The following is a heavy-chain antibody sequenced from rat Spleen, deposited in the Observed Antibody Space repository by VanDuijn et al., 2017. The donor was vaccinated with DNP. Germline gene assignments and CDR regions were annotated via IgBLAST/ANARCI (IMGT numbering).Heavy chain of an antibody. D-gene: IGHD1-6*01. Sequence: EVQLVESGGGLVQPGRSLKLSCVASGFTFNNYWMTWIRQVPGKGLEWVASITSSGGSTYYPDSVKGRFTISRDNAKNTLYLQMNSLRSEDTATYYCARIRTTAMDAWGQGTSVTVSS. J-gene: IGHJ4*01. CDR1: GFTFNNYW. CDR2: ITSSGGST. CDR3: ARIRTTAMDA. V-gene: IGHV5-31*01.